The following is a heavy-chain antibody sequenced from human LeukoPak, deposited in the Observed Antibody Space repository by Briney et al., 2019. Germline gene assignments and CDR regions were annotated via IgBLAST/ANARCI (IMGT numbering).Heavy chain of an antibody. CDR1: GFAFSSYW. Sequence: GGSLRLSCAASGFAFSSYWMHWVRRPPGKGLVWVSHINPDARTTTYADSVKGRFTISRDNAQNTLYLQMNSLRAEDTAVYYCARDRLASYGMDVWGQGTTVTVSS. CDR3: ARDRLASYGMDV. CDR2: INPDARTT. J-gene: IGHJ6*02. V-gene: IGHV3-74*01.